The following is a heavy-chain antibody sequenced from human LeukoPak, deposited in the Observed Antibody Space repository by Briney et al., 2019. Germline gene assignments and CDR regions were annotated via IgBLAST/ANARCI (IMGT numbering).Heavy chain of an antibody. Sequence: GGSLRLSCAASGFTLSSYWMHWVRQAPGKGLVWVSRIKSDGSTTNYADPVKGRFTISRDNAKNTLYLQMNSLRAEDTAVYYCARELAVGGTWFDPWGQGTLVTVSS. J-gene: IGHJ5*02. CDR2: IKSDGSTT. CDR1: GFTLSSYW. D-gene: IGHD6-19*01. V-gene: IGHV3-74*01. CDR3: ARELAVGGTWFDP.